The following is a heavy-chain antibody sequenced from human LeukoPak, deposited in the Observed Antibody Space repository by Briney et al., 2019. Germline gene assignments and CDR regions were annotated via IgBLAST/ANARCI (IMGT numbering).Heavy chain of an antibody. D-gene: IGHD2-21*02. CDR3: ARGSFGSAYCGGDCYSEAFDI. CDR2: IYYSGST. J-gene: IGHJ3*02. Sequence: SETLSLTCTVSGGSISSSSYYWGWIRQPPGKGLEWIGSIYYSGSTYYNPSLKSRVTISVDTPKNQFSLKLSSVTAADTAVYYCARGSFGSAYCGGDCYSEAFDIWGQGTMVTVSS. CDR1: GGSISSSSYY. V-gene: IGHV4-39*01.